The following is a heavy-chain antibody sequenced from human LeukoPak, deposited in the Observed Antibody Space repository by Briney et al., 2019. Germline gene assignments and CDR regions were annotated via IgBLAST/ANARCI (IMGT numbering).Heavy chain of an antibody. CDR1: GGTFSSYA. J-gene: IGHJ4*02. D-gene: IGHD2-15*01. V-gene: IGHV1-69*01. CDR3: ARDHCSGGSCSFDY. CDR2: IIPIFGSA. Sequence: SVKISCKPSGGTFSSYAISWVRQAPGQGLEWMGGIIPIFGSANYAQKFQGRVTITADESTSTAYMELSSLRSEDTAVYYCARDHCSGGSCSFDYWGQGTLVTVSS.